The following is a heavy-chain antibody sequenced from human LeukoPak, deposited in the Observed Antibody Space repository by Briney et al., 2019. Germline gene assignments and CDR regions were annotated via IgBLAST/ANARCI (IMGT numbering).Heavy chain of an antibody. CDR2: IWSDGGRK. J-gene: IGHJ4*02. Sequence: GGSLRLSCAASGFTFTSYGMHWVRQAPGKGLEWVALIWSDGGRKYYADSMKGRFTISRDNAKSTMYLQMDSLRAEDTAVYYCARDRTAMHYSDYWGQGTLVTVSS. CDR1: GFTFTSYG. D-gene: IGHD2-2*01. CDR3: ARDRTAMHYSDY. V-gene: IGHV3-33*01.